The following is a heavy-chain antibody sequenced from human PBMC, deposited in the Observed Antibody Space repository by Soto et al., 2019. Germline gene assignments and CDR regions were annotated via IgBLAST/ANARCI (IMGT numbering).Heavy chain of an antibody. CDR1: GYTFTGYY. CDR3: ARDRNNLAEWKPAYGMDV. D-gene: IGHD1-26*01. V-gene: IGHV1-2*04. J-gene: IGHJ6*02. Sequence: ASVKVSCKASGYTFTGYYMHWVRQAHGQGREWMGWINPNSGGTNYAQKFQGWVTVTRDTSISTAYMELSRLRSDDTAVYYCARDRNNLAEWKPAYGMDVWGQGTTVTVSS. CDR2: INPNSGGT.